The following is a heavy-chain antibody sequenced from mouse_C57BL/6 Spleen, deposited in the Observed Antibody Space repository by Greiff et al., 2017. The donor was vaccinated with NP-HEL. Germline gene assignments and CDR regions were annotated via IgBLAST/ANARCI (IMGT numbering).Heavy chain of an antibody. CDR1: GFTFSSYA. Sequence: EVQRVESGGGLVKPGGSLKLSCAASGFTFSSYAMSWVRQTPEKRLEWVATISDGGSYTYYPDNVKGRFTISRDNAKNNLYLQMSHLKSEDTAMYYCARDRVGGDFDYWGQGTTLTVSS. CDR2: ISDGGSYT. V-gene: IGHV5-4*01. CDR3: ARDRVGGDFDY. D-gene: IGHD1-1*01. J-gene: IGHJ2*01.